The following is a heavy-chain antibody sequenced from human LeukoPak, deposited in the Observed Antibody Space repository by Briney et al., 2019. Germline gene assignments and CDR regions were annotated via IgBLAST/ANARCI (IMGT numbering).Heavy chain of an antibody. CDR1: GFTFSRYA. CDR2: ISGSGGST. J-gene: IGHJ4*02. V-gene: IGHV3-23*01. Sequence: GGSLRLSCAASGFTFSRYAMSWVRQAPGRGLEWVSGISGSGGSTDYADSVKGRFTISRDNSKNTLYLQMNSLRAEDTAVYYCAKVGSSDYWGQGTLVTVSS. CDR3: AKVGSSDY.